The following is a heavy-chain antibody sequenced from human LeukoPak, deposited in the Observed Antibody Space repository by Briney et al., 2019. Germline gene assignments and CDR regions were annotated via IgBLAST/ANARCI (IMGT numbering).Heavy chain of an antibody. J-gene: IGHJ4*02. CDR3: ARSAGSSGYYYYFDY. Sequence: GESLKISRKGSGYSFTSYWIGWVRQVPGKGPELMGIIYPGDSDTRYSPSFQGQVTISADKSISAAYLQWSSLKASDTAMYYCARSAGSSGYYYYFDYWGQGTLVTVSS. V-gene: IGHV5-51*01. CDR1: GYSFTSYW. D-gene: IGHD3-22*01. CDR2: IYPGDSDT.